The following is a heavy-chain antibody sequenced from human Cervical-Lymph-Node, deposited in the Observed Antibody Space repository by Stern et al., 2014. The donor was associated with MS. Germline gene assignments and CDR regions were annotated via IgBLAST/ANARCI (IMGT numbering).Heavy chain of an antibody. CDR2: IWYDGSNK. J-gene: IGHJ6*02. D-gene: IGHD6-13*01. V-gene: IGHV3-33*01. CDR1: GFTFSSYG. Sequence: VQLVESGGGVVQPGRSLRLSCAASGFTFSSYGMHWVRQAPGKGLGWVEVIWYDGSNKYYADSVKGRFTISRDNSKNTLYLQMNSLRAEDTAVYYCARSSSPSPYYYYGMDVWGQGTTVTVSS. CDR3: ARSSSPSPYYYYGMDV.